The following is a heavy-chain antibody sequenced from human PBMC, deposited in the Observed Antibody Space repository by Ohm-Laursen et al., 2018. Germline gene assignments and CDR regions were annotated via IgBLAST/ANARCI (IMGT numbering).Heavy chain of an antibody. D-gene: IGHD2-2*01. J-gene: IGHJ5*02. V-gene: IGHV1-2*02. CDR3: VRDGSPYCTSTTCQNWFDP. Sequence: GASVKVSCKASGYTFTDYYIHWVRQAPGQGLEWVGWINPNSGATNYAQKFQGRVTMTRDTSITTAYMELRRLRSDDTAVYFCVRDGSPYCTSTTCQNWFDPWGQGTLVTVSS. CDR1: GYTFTDYY. CDR2: INPNSGAT.